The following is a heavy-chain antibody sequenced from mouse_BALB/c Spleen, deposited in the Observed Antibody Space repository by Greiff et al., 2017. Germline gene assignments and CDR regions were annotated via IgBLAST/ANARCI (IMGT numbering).Heavy chain of an antibody. D-gene: IGHD1-1*01. J-gene: IGHJ4*01. CDR3: ATHYYGSSYDAMDY. CDR1: GFSLTSYG. V-gene: IGHV2-9*02. Sequence: VKLMESGPGLVAPSQSLSITCTVSGFSLTSYGVHWVRQPPGKGLEWPGVIWAGGSTNYNSALMSRLSISKDNSKSQVFLKMNSLQTDDTAMYYCATHYYGSSYDAMDYWGQGTSVTVSS. CDR2: IWAGGST.